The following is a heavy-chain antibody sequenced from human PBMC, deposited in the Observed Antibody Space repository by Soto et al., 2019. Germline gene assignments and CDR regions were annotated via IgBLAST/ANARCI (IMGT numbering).Heavy chain of an antibody. CDR3: ARQGGRWFGELLSPNYYYHYMDV. CDR2: IYPGDSDT. J-gene: IGHJ6*03. CDR1: GYSFTSYW. D-gene: IGHD3-10*01. Sequence: GESLKISCKGSGYSFTSYWIGWVRQMPGKGLEWMGIIYPGDSDTRYSPSFQGQVTISADKSISTAYLQWSSLKASDTAMYYCARQGGRWFGELLSPNYYYHYMDVWGKGTTVTVSS. V-gene: IGHV5-51*01.